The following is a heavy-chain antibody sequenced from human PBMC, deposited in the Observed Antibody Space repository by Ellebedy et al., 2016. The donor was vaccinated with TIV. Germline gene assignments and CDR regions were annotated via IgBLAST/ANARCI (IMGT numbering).Heavy chain of an antibody. CDR3: ARHDSGGYISSEDYFDY. V-gene: IGHV5-10-1*01. CDR2: IDPSDSYT. CDR1: GYSFTSYW. Sequence: GESLKISCKGSGYSFTSYWISWVRQMPGKGLEWMGRIDPSDSYTNYSPSFPGHVTISADKSISTAYLQWSSLKASDTAMYYCARHDSGGYISSEDYFDYWGQGTLVTVSS. J-gene: IGHJ4*02. D-gene: IGHD3-22*01.